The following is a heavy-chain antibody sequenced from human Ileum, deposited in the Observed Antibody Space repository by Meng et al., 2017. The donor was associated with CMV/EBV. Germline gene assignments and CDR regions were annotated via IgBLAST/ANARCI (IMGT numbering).Heavy chain of an antibody. CDR3: ARYSGDRPVVTPEVSAFDI. V-gene: IGHV3-48*03. CDR1: GFTFSAYE. J-gene: IGHJ3*02. CDR2: ISSGCTFI. Sequence: GESLKISCAASGFTFSAYEINWVRQAPGKGLEWISYISSGCTFILYADSVQGRFTISRDNAKNSLYLQMNSLRVEDTAVYYCARYSGDRPVVTPEVSAFDIWGQGTKVTVSS. D-gene: IGHD4-23*01.